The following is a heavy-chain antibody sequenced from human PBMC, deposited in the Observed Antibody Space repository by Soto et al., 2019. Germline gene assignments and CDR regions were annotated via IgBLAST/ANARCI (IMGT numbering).Heavy chain of an antibody. CDR3: ARDLHDYVSFRFDP. V-gene: IGHV3-21*01. CDR2: ISGSGDRT. D-gene: IGHD3-16*01. Sequence: GGSLSLSCAVSGFSVRSSEMSWVRQAPGKGLEWVSAISGSGDRTYYADSVKGRFTISRDNAKNSLYLQMNSLRAEDTAVYYCARDLHDYVSFRFDPWGQGTLVTVSS. J-gene: IGHJ5*02. CDR1: GFSVRSSE.